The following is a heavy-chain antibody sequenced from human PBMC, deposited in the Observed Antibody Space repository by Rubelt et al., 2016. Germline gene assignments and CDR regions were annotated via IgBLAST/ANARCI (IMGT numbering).Heavy chain of an antibody. Sequence: RLSCAASGFTFSSYSMNWVRQAPGTGLEWVSYISNSGTTINYADSVTGRFTISRDNYKKSLFLQMNSLSAEDTAGYYCARAFIGVAGYFDYWGQGTLVTVSS. CDR3: ARAFIGVAGYFDY. V-gene: IGHV3-48*04. CDR1: GFTFSSYS. D-gene: IGHD6-13*01. CDR2: ISNSGTTI. J-gene: IGHJ4*02.